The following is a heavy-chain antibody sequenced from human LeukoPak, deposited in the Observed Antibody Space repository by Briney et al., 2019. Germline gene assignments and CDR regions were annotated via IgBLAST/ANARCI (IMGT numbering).Heavy chain of an antibody. CDR2: IYPGDSDT. J-gene: IGHJ5*02. CDR3: ARLWDSPNWLDP. CDR1: GFSFSSYW. Sequence: GESLKISRKGSGFSFSSYWVAWVRQMPGKGLEWMGIIYPGDSDTRYSPSFQGQVTISADKSLSTAYLQWSSLKASDTAMYYCARLWDSPNWLDPWGQGTLVTVSS. V-gene: IGHV5-51*01. D-gene: IGHD1-26*01.